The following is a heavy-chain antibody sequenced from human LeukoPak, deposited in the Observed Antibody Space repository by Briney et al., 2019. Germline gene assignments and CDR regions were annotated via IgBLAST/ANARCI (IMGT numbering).Heavy chain of an antibody. CDR2: ISSSSSYI. CDR1: GFTFSSYS. Sequence: GGSLRLSCAASGFTFSSYSMNWVRQAPGKGLEWVSSISSSSSYIYYADSVKGRFTISRDNSKNTLYLQMNSLRAEDTAVYYCARKRGYGDYLGAFDIWGQGTMVTVSS. V-gene: IGHV3-21*01. CDR3: ARKRGYGDYLGAFDI. J-gene: IGHJ3*02. D-gene: IGHD4-17*01.